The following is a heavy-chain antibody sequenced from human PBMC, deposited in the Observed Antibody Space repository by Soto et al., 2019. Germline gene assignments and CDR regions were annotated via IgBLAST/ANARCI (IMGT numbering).Heavy chain of an antibody. D-gene: IGHD6-6*01. J-gene: IGHJ4*02. CDR1: GFTFISYS. CDR2: ISSSSSYI. V-gene: IGHV3-21*01. Sequence: PGWSLRLACASSGFTFISYSMNWVRQAPGKGLEWVSSISSSSSYIYYADSVKGRFTISRDNAKNSLYLQTNSLRAEDTAVYYCARDWYSSSSGFDYWGQGTLVTVSS. CDR3: ARDWYSSSSGFDY.